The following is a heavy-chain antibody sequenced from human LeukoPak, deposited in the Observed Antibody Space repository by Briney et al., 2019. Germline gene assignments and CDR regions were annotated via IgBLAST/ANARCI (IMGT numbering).Heavy chain of an antibody. V-gene: IGHV3-23*01. CDR2: ISRSGDST. CDR3: AKEQRGYTGYAVGSWFDP. CDR1: GGSFSGYY. J-gene: IGHJ5*02. Sequence: ETLSLTCAVYGGSFSGYYWSWVRQAPGKGLEWVSAISRSGDSTYYADSVKGRFTISRDNSKNTLYLQMNSLRAEDTAVYYCAKEQRGYTGYAVGSWFDPWGQGTLVTVSS. D-gene: IGHD5-12*01.